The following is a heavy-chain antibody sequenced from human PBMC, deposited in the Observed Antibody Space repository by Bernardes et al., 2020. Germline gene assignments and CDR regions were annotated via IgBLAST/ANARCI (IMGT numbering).Heavy chain of an antibody. Sequence: ASVKVSCKASGYTFTSYGISWVRQAPGQGLEWMGWISAYNGNTNYAQKLQGRVTMTTDTSTSTAYMELRSLRSDDTAVYYCARGGLRFLEWLQYAGYYGMDVWGQGTTVTVSS. D-gene: IGHD3-3*01. CDR2: ISAYNGNT. CDR3: ARGGLRFLEWLQYAGYYGMDV. J-gene: IGHJ6*02. V-gene: IGHV1-18*01. CDR1: GYTFTSYG.